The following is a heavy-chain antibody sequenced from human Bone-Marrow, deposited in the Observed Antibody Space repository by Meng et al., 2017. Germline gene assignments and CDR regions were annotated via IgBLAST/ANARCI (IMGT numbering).Heavy chain of an antibody. CDR3: ARDEDISAAGKLFGDY. CDR1: GYTFPDYW. Sequence: QVRWVQLGAVVRRHGASWKVSCKASGYTFPDYWLHWVRRAPGQGLEWMGRINPKSGDTHYEQRFQGRVTMTGDTSISTAYMELSGLRSDDTAMYYCARDEDISAAGKLFGDYWGQGTLVTVSS. CDR2: INPKSGDT. V-gene: IGHV1-2*06. D-gene: IGHD6-13*01. J-gene: IGHJ4*02.